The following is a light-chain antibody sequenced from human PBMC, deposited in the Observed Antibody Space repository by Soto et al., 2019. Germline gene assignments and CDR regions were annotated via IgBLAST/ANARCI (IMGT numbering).Light chain of an antibody. CDR2: GNN. J-gene: IGLJ2*01. CDR3: QSYDSSLIGSKV. Sequence: QLVLTQPPSVSGAPGQRVTISCTGSSSNIGAGYDVHLYQQLPGTAPKLLIYGNNNRPSGVPDRFSGSQSGTSVSLAITGLQGEDEVDYFCQSYDSSLIGSKVFGGGTKLTVL. V-gene: IGLV1-40*01. CDR1: SSNIGAGYD.